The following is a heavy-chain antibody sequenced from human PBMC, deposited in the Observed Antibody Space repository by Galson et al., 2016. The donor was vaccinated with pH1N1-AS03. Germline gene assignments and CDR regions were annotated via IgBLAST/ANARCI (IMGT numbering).Heavy chain of an antibody. CDR1: GHSFSNDW. D-gene: IGHD6-19*01. J-gene: IGHJ5*01. CDR3: ARRISVTGREFDS. Sequence: SGAEVKKPGESLKISCQGSGHSFSNDWIAWVRQMPGKGLEWMGIMYPSNSYSIYSPSFQGQVTFSADTSISTAYLQWSSLRASDTAMYYCARRISVTGREFDSWGQGTLVTVSS. V-gene: IGHV5-51*01. CDR2: MYPSNSYS.